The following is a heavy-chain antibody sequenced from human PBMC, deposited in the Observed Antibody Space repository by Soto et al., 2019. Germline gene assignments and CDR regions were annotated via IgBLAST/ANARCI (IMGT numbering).Heavy chain of an antibody. Sequence: PGGSLRLSCAASGFTFSNYWMTWVRQPPGKGLEWVANIKQDGSETYYVDSVKGRFAISRDNAKNSLYLQMNSLRAEDTAVYYCARQPFDHNWDNRPPFDYWGQGTLVTVSS. CDR3: ARQPFDHNWDNRPPFDY. V-gene: IGHV3-7*01. CDR1: GFTFSNYW. D-gene: IGHD1-20*01. J-gene: IGHJ4*02. CDR2: IKQDGSET.